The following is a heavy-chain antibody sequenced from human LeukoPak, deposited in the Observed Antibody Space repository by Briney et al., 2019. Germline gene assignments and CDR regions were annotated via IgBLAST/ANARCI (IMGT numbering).Heavy chain of an antibody. V-gene: IGHV4-30-2*01. CDR1: GDSISSYS. J-gene: IGHJ4*02. CDR3: ARVSPYYFDY. Sequence: KPSETLSLTCTVSGDSISSYSWSWIRQPPGKGLEWIGYIYHSGTTFYNPSLKSRVTISVDRSKNQFSLKLSSVTAADTAVYYCARVSPYYFDYWGQGTLVTVSS. CDR2: IYHSGTT.